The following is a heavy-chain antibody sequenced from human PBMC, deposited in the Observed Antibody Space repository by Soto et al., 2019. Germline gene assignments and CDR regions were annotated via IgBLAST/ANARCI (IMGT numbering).Heavy chain of an antibody. Sequence: GGSLGLSCAACGLTVSSYAMSWVRQAPGKGLEWVSAISGSGGSTYYADSVKGRFTISRDNSKNTLYLLINSLRAEETAVYCCGMGGRTTLVTHFDGWGRGTMVAVSS. CDR2: ISGSGGST. CDR1: GLTVSSYA. D-gene: IGHD3-9*01. J-gene: IGHJ1*01. CDR3: GMGGRTTLVTHFDG. V-gene: IGHV3-23*01.